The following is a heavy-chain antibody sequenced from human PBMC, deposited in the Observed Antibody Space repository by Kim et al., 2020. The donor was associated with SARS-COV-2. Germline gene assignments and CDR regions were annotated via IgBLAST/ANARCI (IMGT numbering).Heavy chain of an antibody. CDR3: ARHEPESVSYSPAFDP. V-gene: IGHV4-59*08. D-gene: IGHD3-10*01. CDR1: GASISRYY. Sequence: SETLSLTCTVSGASISRYYWSWIRQSPGKGLEWIGSTFYTGVTNYNPYLKSRLTISADTSTSQLSLRLSSGTAADTTAFYCARHEPESVSYSPAFDPCG. J-gene: IGHJ5*02. CDR2: TFYTGVT.